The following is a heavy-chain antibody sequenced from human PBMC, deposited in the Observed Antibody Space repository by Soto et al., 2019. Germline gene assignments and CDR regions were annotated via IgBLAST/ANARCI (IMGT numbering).Heavy chain of an antibody. CDR1: GFTFSNYG. CDR3: AKDYCSGSSCYKGPFDY. Sequence: HPGGSLRLSCAASGFTFSNYGMHWVRQAPGKGLEWVAAISFDGNNKYYADSVKGLFTISRDNPQNTVYLQMNSLRPEDTAVYFCAKDYCSGSSCYKGPFDYWGQGTLVTVSS. CDR2: ISFDGNNK. D-gene: IGHD2-15*01. V-gene: IGHV3-30*18. J-gene: IGHJ4*02.